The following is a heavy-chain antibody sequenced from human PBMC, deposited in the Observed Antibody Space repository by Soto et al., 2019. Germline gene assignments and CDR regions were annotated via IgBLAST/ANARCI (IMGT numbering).Heavy chain of an antibody. J-gene: IGHJ5*02. CDR1: SDSVNSGDYF. CDR2: IYYSGGT. CDR3: AKTPVDTAMINWVDP. D-gene: IGHD5-18*01. V-gene: IGHV4-61*08. Sequence: QEHLQESGPGLVKPSETMSLTCTVSSDSVNSGDYFWTWIRQPPGRGLEWIGHIYYSGGTNYNPTLKSRVTISLDTSKNQFSLKLTSVTAADTAVYYCAKTPVDTAMINWVDPWGQGILVTVSS.